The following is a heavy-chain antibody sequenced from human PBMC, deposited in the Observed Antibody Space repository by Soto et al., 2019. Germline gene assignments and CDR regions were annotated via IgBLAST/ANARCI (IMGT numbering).Heavy chain of an antibody. V-gene: IGHV3-21*01. D-gene: IGHD3-16*01. J-gene: IGHJ4*02. CDR2: ISSSSSYI. CDR1: GFTFSSYS. CDR3: ARGPRGSVDY. Sequence: GGSLRLSCAASGFTFSSYSMDWVRQAPGKGLEWVSSISSSSSYIYYADSVKGRFTISRDNAKNSLYLQMNSLRAEDTAVYYCARGPRGSVDYWGQGTLVTVSS.